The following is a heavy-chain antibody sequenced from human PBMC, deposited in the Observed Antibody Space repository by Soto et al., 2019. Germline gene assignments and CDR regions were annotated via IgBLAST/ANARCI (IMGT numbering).Heavy chain of an antibody. CDR2: ISGSDGST. CDR1: GFTFSSYA. J-gene: IGHJ1*01. V-gene: IGHV3-23*01. D-gene: IGHD2-2*01. Sequence: GGSLRLSCAASGFTFSSYAMSWVRQAPGKGLEWVSAISGSDGSTYYADSVKGRFTISRDNSKNTLYLQMNSLRAEDTAVYYCAKDSPFTGTQYCSSTSCLEYFQHWGQGTLVTVSS. CDR3: AKDSPFTGTQYCSSTSCLEYFQH.